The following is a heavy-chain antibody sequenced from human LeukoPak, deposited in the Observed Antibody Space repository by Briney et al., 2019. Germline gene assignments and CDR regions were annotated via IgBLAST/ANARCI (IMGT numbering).Heavy chain of an antibody. J-gene: IGHJ4*02. V-gene: IGHV4-39*07. Sequence: PSETLSLTCSVSGGSISSSSYYWGWIRQPPGKGLEWIGSIYYSGSTYYNPSLKSRVTISVDTSKNQFSLKLSSVTAADTAVYYCAREAVTTRFDYWGQGTLVTVSS. D-gene: IGHD4-17*01. CDR1: GGSISSSSYY. CDR2: IYYSGST. CDR3: AREAVTTRFDY.